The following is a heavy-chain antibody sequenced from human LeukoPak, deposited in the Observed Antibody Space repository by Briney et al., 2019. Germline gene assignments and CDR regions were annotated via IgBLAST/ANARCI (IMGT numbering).Heavy chain of an antibody. CDR3: ARDQPSERGYSGYDSANDY. CDR2: IYYSGST. J-gene: IGHJ4*02. V-gene: IGHV4-59*12. D-gene: IGHD5-12*01. CDR1: GGSTGSDY. Sequence: SETLSLTCSVSGGSTGSDYWSWIRQPPGKGLEWIGSIYYSGSTYYNRSLKSRVTISVDTSKNQFSLKLSSVTAADTAVYYCARDQPSERGYSGYDSANDYWGQGTLVTVSS.